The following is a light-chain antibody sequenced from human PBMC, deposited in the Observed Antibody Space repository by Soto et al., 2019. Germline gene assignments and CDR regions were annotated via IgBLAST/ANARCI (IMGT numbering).Light chain of an antibody. J-gene: IGKJ4*01. CDR3: QQYNKWPPVT. CDR2: SAS. Sequence: EVVMTQSPATLSVSPGERATLSCRASQSIRTDLAWYQQKPGQAPSLLIFSASTRATGVPARFSGSGSGTEFTLTISSLQSEDFAVYYCQQYNKWPPVTFGGGTKVDIK. V-gene: IGKV3-15*01. CDR1: QSIRTD.